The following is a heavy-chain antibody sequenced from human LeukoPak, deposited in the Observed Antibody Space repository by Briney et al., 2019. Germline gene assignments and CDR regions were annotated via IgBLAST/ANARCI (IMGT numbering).Heavy chain of an antibody. V-gene: IGHV1-69*05. CDR2: IIPIFGTA. CDR3: ARGEGLRTYYYDSSGYSSFYY. D-gene: IGHD3-22*01. Sequence: SVKVSCXASGGTFSSYAISWVRQAPGQGLEWMGRIIPIFGTANYAQKFQGRVTITTDESTSTAYMELSSLRSEDTAVYYCARGEGLRTYYYDSSGYSSFYYWGQGTLVTVSS. J-gene: IGHJ4*02. CDR1: GGTFSSYA.